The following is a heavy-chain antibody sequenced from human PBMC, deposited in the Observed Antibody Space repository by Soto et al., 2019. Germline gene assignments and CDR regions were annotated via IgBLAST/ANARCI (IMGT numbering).Heavy chain of an antibody. V-gene: IGHV5-51*01. D-gene: IGHD3-22*01. CDR1: GYTFANSW. Sequence: PGESLKISCKGSGYTFANSWIGWVRQMPGKGLEWMGIIFPGDSDTRYNPSFQGQVTISADKSVSTAYLQWSSLKASDTAMYYCARHPSSFYDSSYYYYRVDYWCQATLVTV. J-gene: IGHJ4*02. CDR2: IFPGDSDT. CDR3: ARHPSSFYDSSYYYYRVDY.